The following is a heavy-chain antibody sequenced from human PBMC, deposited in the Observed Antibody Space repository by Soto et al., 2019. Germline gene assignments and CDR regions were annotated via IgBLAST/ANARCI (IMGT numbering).Heavy chain of an antibody. Sequence: LRLSCATSGFTFRSYWMTWVRQAPGKGPEWVANIKPDGSEKQYVDSVKGRFTVSRDNAKKSLDLQMNSLRVEDTAVYYCARAEDYDFWSGPPKYFDNWGQGTQVTVSS. CDR1: GFTFRSYW. D-gene: IGHD3-3*01. V-gene: IGHV3-7*03. CDR2: IKPDGSEK. CDR3: ARAEDYDFWSGPPKYFDN. J-gene: IGHJ4*02.